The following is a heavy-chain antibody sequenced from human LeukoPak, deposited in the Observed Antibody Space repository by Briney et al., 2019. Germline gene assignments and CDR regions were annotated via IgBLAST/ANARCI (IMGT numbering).Heavy chain of an antibody. J-gene: IGHJ4*02. CDR1: GGTFSSYA. CDR2: IIPILGIA. D-gene: IGHD2-21*02. V-gene: IGHV1-69*04. Sequence: GASVKVSCKASGGTFSSYAISWVRQAPGQGLEWMGRIIPILGIANYAQKFQGRVTITADKSTSTAYMELSSLRSEDTAVYYCARALGYCGGDCYYFDYWGQGTLVTVSS. CDR3: ARALGYCGGDCYYFDY.